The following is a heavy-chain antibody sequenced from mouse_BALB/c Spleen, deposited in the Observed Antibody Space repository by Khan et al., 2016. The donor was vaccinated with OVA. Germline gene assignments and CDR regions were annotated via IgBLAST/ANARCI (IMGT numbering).Heavy chain of an antibody. V-gene: IGHV3-2*02. CDR2: ISYSGSI. CDR3: ARDGSRYNYAMDY. D-gene: IGHD2-3*01. J-gene: IGHJ4*01. Sequence: EVKLQESGPGLVKPSQSLSLTCTVTGYSITSDYAWNWIRQFPGNKLEWMGYISYSGSINYNPALKSRISITRDTSKNQFFLQLNSVTTEDTATYYCARDGSRYNYAMDYWGQGTSVTVSS. CDR1: GYSITSDYA.